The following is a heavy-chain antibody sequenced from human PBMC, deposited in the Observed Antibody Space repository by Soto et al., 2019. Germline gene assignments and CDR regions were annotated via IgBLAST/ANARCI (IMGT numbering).Heavy chain of an antibody. Sequence: GGSLRLSCAASGFTFSSYAMHWVRQAPGKGLEWVGNIKHDTSEAHYADSVKGRFTITRDNIKNFLFLQMNGLRSDDTASYYCARDGLLFSGPYRPSRFDYWGLGTLVTVSS. V-gene: IGHV3-7*03. CDR1: GFTFSSYA. CDR2: IKHDTSEA. J-gene: IGHJ4*02. CDR3: ARDGLLFSGPYRPSRFDY. D-gene: IGHD3-16*02.